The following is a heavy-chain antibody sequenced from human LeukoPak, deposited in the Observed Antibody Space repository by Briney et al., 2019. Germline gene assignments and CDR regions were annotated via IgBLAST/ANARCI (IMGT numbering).Heavy chain of an antibody. CDR2: INHSGST. D-gene: IGHD5-24*01. CDR1: GGSFSGYY. CDR3: ARRRWLQPFDY. V-gene: IGHV4-34*01. J-gene: IGHJ4*02. Sequence: SETLSLTCAVYGGSFSGYYWSWIRQPPGKGLEWIGEINHSGSTNYNPSLKSRVTISVDTSKNQFSLKLSSVTAADTAVYYCARRRWLQPFDYWGQGTLVTVSS.